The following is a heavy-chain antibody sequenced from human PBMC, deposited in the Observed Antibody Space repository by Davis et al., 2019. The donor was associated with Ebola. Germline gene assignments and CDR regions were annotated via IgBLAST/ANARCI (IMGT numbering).Heavy chain of an antibody. D-gene: IGHD1/OR15-1a*01. CDR3: ARDNWYKNDN. V-gene: IGHV3-48*02. CDR1: GVTFSPYS. CDR2: ISGASETI. J-gene: IGHJ4*02. Sequence: GESLKISCAVSGVTFSPYSMSWVRQAPGKGLEWISYISGASETIYYADSVKGRFTISRDNAKNSLYLQMNSLRDEDTAMYYCARDNWYKNDNWGQGTLVTVSS.